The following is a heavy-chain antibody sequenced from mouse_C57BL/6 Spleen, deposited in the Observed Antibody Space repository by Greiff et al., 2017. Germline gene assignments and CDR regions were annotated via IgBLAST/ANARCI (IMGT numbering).Heavy chain of an antibody. CDR1: GFTFSSYG. CDR3: ARRYDSYYFDY. CDR2: ISSGGSYT. V-gene: IGHV5-6*02. Sequence: DVQLQESGGDLVKPGGSLKLSCAASGFTFSSYGMSWVRQTPDKRLEWVATISSGGSYTYYPDSVKGRFTISRDNAKNTLYLQMSSLKSEDTAMYYCARRYDSYYFDYWGQGTTLTVSS. D-gene: IGHD2-4*01. J-gene: IGHJ2*01.